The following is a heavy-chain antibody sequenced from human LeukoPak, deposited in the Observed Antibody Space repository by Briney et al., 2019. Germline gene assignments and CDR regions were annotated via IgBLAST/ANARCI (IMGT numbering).Heavy chain of an antibody. D-gene: IGHD3-22*01. J-gene: IGHJ4*02. CDR1: GFTFRSYS. CDR2: ISSSSSYI. CDR3: ARDPGYYDGSGHYYFDY. V-gene: IGHV3-21*01. Sequence: PGGSLRLSCAASGFTFRSYSMNWVRQAPGKGLEWVSSISSSSSYIYYADSVKGRLTISRDNAKNSLHLQMNSLRAEDTAVYYCARDPGYYDGSGHYYFDYWGQGTLVTVSS.